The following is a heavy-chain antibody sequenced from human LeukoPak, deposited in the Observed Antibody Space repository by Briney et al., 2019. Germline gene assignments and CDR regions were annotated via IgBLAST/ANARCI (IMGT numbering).Heavy chain of an antibody. CDR1: GFTFSSYG. V-gene: IGHV3-30*03. CDR3: ARDPRDYYDSMGAFDI. Sequence: PGGSLRLSCAASGFTFSSYGMHWVRQAPGKGLEWVAVISYDGSNKYYADSVKGRFTISRDNSKNTLYLQMNSLRAEDTAVYYCARDPRDYYDSMGAFDIWGQGTMVTVSS. D-gene: IGHD3-22*01. J-gene: IGHJ3*02. CDR2: ISYDGSNK.